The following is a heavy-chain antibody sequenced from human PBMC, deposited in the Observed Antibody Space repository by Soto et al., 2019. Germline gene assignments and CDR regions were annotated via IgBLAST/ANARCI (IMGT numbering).Heavy chain of an antibody. CDR1: GYTFTSYA. J-gene: IGHJ5*02. Sequence: QVQLVQSGAEVKKPGASVKVSCKASGYTFTSYAMHWVRQAPGQRLEWMGWINAGNGNTKYSQKFQGRVTITRDTSASTAYMELSSLRSEDTAVYYCAREHTGPTGTTTAASETLYNWFDPWGQGTLVTVSS. CDR3: AREHTGPTGTTTAASETLYNWFDP. D-gene: IGHD1-7*01. CDR2: INAGNGNT. V-gene: IGHV1-3*01.